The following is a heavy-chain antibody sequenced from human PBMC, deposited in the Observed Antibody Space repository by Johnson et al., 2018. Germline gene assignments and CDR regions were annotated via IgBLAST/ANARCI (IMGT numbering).Heavy chain of an antibody. Sequence: QVQLVESGPGLVKPSETLSLTCTVSGASTSDHYWSWIRQPPGKGLEWMGYVYNSGSTRYSPSLKSRVTISVDTSKNQFSLKLSSVTAADTAIYYCAKAGGGVPFDYWGQGILVTVSS. CDR3: AKAGGGVPFDY. CDR2: VYNSGST. V-gene: IGHV4-59*11. D-gene: IGHD2-21*01. CDR1: GASTSDHY. J-gene: IGHJ4*02.